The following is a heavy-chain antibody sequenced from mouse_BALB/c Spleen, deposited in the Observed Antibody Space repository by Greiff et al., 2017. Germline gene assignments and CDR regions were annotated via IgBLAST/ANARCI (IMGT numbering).Heavy chain of an antibody. D-gene: IGHD2-3*01. V-gene: IGHV1-87*01. Sequence: QVQLKQPGSELARPGASVKLSCKASGYTFTSYWMQWVKQRPGQGLEWIGAIYPGDGDTRYTQKFKGKATLTADKSSSTAYMQLSSLASEDSAVYYCARDGAMDYWGQGTSVTVSS. CDR2: IYPGDGDT. CDR3: ARDGAMDY. J-gene: IGHJ4*01. CDR1: GYTFTSYW.